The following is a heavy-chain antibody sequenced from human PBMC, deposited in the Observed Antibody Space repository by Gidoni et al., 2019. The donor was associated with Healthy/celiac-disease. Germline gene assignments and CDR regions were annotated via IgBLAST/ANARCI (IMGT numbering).Heavy chain of an antibody. D-gene: IGHD6-25*01. CDR3: ARLISAIDAFDI. CDR2: IYYSGST. Sequence: QLQLQESGPGLVKPPETLSLTCTVSGGSISSSSYYWGWIRQPPGKGLEWIGSIYYSGSTYYNPSLKSRVTISVDTSKNQFSLKLSSVTAADTAVYYCARLISAIDAFDIWGQGTMVTVSS. J-gene: IGHJ3*02. CDR1: GGSISSSSYY. V-gene: IGHV4-39*01.